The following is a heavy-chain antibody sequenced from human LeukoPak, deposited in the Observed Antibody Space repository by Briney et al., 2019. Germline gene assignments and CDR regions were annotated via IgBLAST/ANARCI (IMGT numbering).Heavy chain of an antibody. CDR2: IKQDGSEK. Sequence: GGSLRLSCAASGFTFSSYLMSWVRQAPGKGLEWVANIKQDGSEKYYVDSVKGRFTISRDNAKNSLYLQVNSLRAEDTAVYYCARGDIAVAGSYNWFDPWGQGTLVTVSS. J-gene: IGHJ5*02. V-gene: IGHV3-7*04. D-gene: IGHD6-19*01. CDR3: ARGDIAVAGSYNWFDP. CDR1: GFTFSSYL.